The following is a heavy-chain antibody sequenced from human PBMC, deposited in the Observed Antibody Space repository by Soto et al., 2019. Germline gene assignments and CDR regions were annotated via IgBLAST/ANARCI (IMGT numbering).Heavy chain of an antibody. CDR3: ARGAYYGMDV. CDR1: GFTFSSYD. Sequence: EVQLVESGGGLVQPGGSLRLSCTASGFTFSSYDMHWVRQATGKGLEWVSAIGTAGDTYYPGSVKGRFTIPRENAKKSLYLQMNSLGAGDTAVYYCARGAYYGMDVWGQGTTVTGSS. CDR2: IGTAGDT. J-gene: IGHJ6*02. V-gene: IGHV3-13*01.